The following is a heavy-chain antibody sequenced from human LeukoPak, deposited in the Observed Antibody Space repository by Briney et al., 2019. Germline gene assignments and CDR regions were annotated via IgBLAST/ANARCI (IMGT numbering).Heavy chain of an antibody. Sequence: PGGSLRLSCAASGFTFSSYGMHWVRQASGKGLEWVAFIRYDGSNKYYADSVKGRFTISRDNSKNTLYLQMNSLRAEDTAVYYCAKDLYGGIVALDYWGQGTLVTVSS. V-gene: IGHV3-30*02. CDR2: IRYDGSNK. CDR3: AKDLYGGIVALDY. J-gene: IGHJ4*02. D-gene: IGHD4-23*01. CDR1: GFTFSSYG.